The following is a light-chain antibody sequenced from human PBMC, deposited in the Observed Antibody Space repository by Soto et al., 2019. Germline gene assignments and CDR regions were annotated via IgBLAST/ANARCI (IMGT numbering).Light chain of an antibody. CDR2: IAS. J-gene: IGKJ5*01. V-gene: IGKV1-9*01. CDR1: QGIRSY. CDR3: QQLDSIPIT. Sequence: IQLTQSPSSLAASLGDRVAITCRASQGIRSYLAWYQQKPGEAPKLLISIASILQSGVPSRFRGSGSGTDFVLTISSLQPEDSETYYCQQLDSIPITFGQGTRLEIK.